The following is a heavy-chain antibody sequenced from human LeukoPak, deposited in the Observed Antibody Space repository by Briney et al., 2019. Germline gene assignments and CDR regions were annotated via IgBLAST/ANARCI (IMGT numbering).Heavy chain of an antibody. J-gene: IGHJ4*02. CDR3: AKALYDTTADGY. D-gene: IGHD2/OR15-2a*01. CDR1: GFTFSNFG. V-gene: IGHV3-23*01. Sequence: GSLRLSCAASGFTFSNFGIAWVRQAPGKGLEWVSAIDASGRNTHYAGSVKGRFSISRDNSKNTLILQMNSLRVEDTAVYYCAKALYDTTADGYWGQGTLVTISS. CDR2: IDASGRNT.